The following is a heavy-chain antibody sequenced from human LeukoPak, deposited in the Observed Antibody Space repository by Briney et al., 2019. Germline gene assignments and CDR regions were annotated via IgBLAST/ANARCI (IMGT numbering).Heavy chain of an antibody. CDR2: IYYSGST. CDR3: ARGGMVRGVNY. V-gene: IGHV4-31*03. D-gene: IGHD3-10*01. Sequence: PSQTLSLTCTVSGGSISSGGYYWSWIRQHPGKGLEWIGYIYYSGSTYYNPSLKSRVTTSVDTSKNQFSLKLSSVTAADTAVYYCARGGMVRGVNYWGQGTLVTVSS. CDR1: GGSISSGGYY. J-gene: IGHJ4*02.